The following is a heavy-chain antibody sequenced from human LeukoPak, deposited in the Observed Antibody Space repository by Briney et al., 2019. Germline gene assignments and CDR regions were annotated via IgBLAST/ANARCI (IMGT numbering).Heavy chain of an antibody. CDR1: GFTFDDYA. V-gene: IGHV3-9*01. Sequence: GGSLRLSCAASGFTFDDYAMHWVRQAPGKGLEWVSGISWNSGSIGYADSVKGRSTISRDNAKNSLYLQMNSLRAEDTALYYCAKAVHGDYEYCFDYWGQGTLVTVSS. D-gene: IGHD4-17*01. CDR2: ISWNSGSI. J-gene: IGHJ4*02. CDR3: AKAVHGDYEYCFDY.